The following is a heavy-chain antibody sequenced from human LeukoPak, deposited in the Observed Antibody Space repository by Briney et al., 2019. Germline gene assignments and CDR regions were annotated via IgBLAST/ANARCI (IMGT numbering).Heavy chain of an antibody. Sequence: PGGSLRLSCAASGFTFSDYYMSRIRQAPGKGLEWVSYISSSGSTIYYADSVKGRFTISRDNAKNSLYLQMNTLRAEDTAVYYCARESGYSSSWREDYWGQGTLVTVSS. CDR2: ISSSGSTI. CDR1: GFTFSDYY. D-gene: IGHD6-13*01. V-gene: IGHV3-11*01. J-gene: IGHJ4*02. CDR3: ARESGYSSSWREDY.